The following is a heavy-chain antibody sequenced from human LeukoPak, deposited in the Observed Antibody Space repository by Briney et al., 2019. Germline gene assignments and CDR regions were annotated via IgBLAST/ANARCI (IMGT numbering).Heavy chain of an antibody. V-gene: IGHV4-59*11. CDR3: ARWSLSKGFDY. Sequence: SETLSLTCTVSGGSISSHYWSWIRQPPGKGLEWIGYIYYSGSTNYNPSLKSRVTISVDTSKNQFSLKLSSVTAAGTAVYYCARWSLSKGFDYWGQGTLVTVSS. CDR2: IYYSGST. D-gene: IGHD2-15*01. CDR1: GGSISSHY. J-gene: IGHJ4*02.